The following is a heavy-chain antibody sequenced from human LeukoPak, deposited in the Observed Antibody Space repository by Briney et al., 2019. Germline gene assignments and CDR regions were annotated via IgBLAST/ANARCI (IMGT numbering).Heavy chain of an antibody. Sequence: KPSETLSLTCTVSGGSISSYYWSWIRQPPGKGLEWIGYIYYSGSTNYNPSLKSRVTISVGTSKNQFSLKLSSVTAADTAVYYCARSAKPLWFGELSNWGQGTLVTVSS. CDR3: ARSAKPLWFGELSN. J-gene: IGHJ4*02. CDR2: IYYSGST. D-gene: IGHD3-10*01. V-gene: IGHV4-59*08. CDR1: GGSISSYY.